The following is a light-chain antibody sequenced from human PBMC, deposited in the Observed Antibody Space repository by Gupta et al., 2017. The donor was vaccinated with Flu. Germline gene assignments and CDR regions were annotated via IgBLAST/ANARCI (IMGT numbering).Light chain of an antibody. CDR2: ATS. CDR3: QQSYTTLYS. J-gene: IGKJ2*03. V-gene: IGKV1-39*01. CDR1: RSISGY. Sequence: DIQLTQSPSSLAASVGDRVTITCRAGRSISGYLNWYQVKPGEAPKPLIYATSNLQSGVPSRFSGSGSGTDCSLTSSGLQPEDFATYYCQQSYTTLYSFGQGTKVEIK.